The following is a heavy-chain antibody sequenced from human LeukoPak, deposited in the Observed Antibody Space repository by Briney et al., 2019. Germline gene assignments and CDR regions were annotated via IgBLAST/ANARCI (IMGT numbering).Heavy chain of an antibody. CDR1: GFTFSSYW. V-gene: IGHV3-7*01. CDR3: ARDFSTYYYDSSGGRPNDY. J-gene: IGHJ4*02. Sequence: GGSLRLSCAASGFTFSSYWMSWVRQAPGKGLEWVANIKQDGSEKYYVDSVKGRFTISRDNAKNSLYLQMNSLRAEDTAVYYCARDFSTYYYDSSGGRPNDYWGQGTLVTVSS. CDR2: IKQDGSEK. D-gene: IGHD3-22*01.